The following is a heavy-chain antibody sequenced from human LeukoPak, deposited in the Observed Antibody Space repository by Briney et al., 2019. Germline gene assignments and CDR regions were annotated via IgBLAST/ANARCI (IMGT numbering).Heavy chain of an antibody. Sequence: GGSLRLSCAASGFTFSNAWMSWVRQAPGKGLEWVSAISGSGDNTYYADSVKGRFTVSRANSKNTLYVKMKSLRAEDTAVYYCAKDFVVVPGNVNYFDYWGQGTLVTVSS. CDR2: ISGSGDNT. CDR3: AKDFVVVPGNVNYFDY. D-gene: IGHD2-21*02. V-gene: IGHV3-23*01. CDR1: GFTFSNAW. J-gene: IGHJ4*02.